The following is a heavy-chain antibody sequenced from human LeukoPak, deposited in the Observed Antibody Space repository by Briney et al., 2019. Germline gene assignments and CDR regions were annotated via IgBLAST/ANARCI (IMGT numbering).Heavy chain of an antibody. CDR2: FDPEDGET. J-gene: IGHJ6*03. Sequence: ASVKVSCEVSGYTLTELSMHWVRQAPGKGLEWMGGFDPEDGETIYAQKFQGRVTMTEDTSTDTAYMELSSLRSEDTAVYYCATATERYCSSTSCFPYDYYYMDVWGKGTTVTVSS. V-gene: IGHV1-24*01. CDR3: ATATERYCSSTSCFPYDYYYMDV. CDR1: GYTLTELS. D-gene: IGHD2-2*01.